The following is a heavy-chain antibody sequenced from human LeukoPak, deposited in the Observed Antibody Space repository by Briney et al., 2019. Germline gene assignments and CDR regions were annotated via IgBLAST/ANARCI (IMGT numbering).Heavy chain of an antibody. Sequence: SETLSLTCTVSGGSISSGGYYWSWIRQPPGKGLEWIGYIYHSGSTYYNPSLKSRVTISVDRSKNQFSLKLSSVTAADTAVYYCASGRFLEWPDAFEIWGQGTMVTVSS. J-gene: IGHJ3*02. D-gene: IGHD3-3*01. CDR3: ASGRFLEWPDAFEI. V-gene: IGHV4-30-2*01. CDR1: GGSISSGGYY. CDR2: IYHSGST.